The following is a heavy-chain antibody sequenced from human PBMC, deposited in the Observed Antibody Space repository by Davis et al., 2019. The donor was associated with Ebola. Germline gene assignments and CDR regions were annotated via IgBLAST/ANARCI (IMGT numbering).Heavy chain of an antibody. J-gene: IGHJ4*02. CDR2: IFYDESTT. CDR3: ARGQYDYIWGSYRPYYFDY. Sequence: HTGGSLRLSCGGSGFSFSAYWIHWVRQVPGKGLVWVSRIFYDESTTNYADSVKGRFTISRDNSKNTLYLQMNSLRAEDTAVYYCARGQYDYIWGSYRPYYFDYWGQGTLVTVSS. CDR1: GFSFSAYW. D-gene: IGHD3-16*02. V-gene: IGHV3-74*01.